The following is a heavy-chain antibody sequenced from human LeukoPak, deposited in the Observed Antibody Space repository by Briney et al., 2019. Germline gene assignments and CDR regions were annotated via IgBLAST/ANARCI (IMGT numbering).Heavy chain of an antibody. V-gene: IGHV3-11*01. CDR2: ISSGSTI. CDR3: ARAFGYDSSGYYYVQYYYYYYGMDV. J-gene: IGHJ6*02. CDR1: GFTFSDYY. Sequence: PGGSLRLSCAASGFTFSDYYMSWIRQAPGKGLEWVSYISSGSTIYYADSVKGRFTISRDNAKNSLYLQMNSLRAEDTAVYYCARAFGYDSSGYYYVQYYYYYYGMDVWGQGTTVTVSS. D-gene: IGHD3-22*01.